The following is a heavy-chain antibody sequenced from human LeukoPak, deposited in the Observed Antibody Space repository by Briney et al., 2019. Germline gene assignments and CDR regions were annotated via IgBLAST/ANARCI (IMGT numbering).Heavy chain of an antibody. CDR3: ARTPGRDGYIY. J-gene: IGHJ4*02. D-gene: IGHD5-24*01. Sequence: GGSLRLSCAASGFTFSSYEMNWVRQAPGKGLEWVSYISSSGSTIYYADSVKGRFTISRDNAKNSLYLQMNSLRAEDTAVYYCARTPGRDGYIYWGQGTLVTVSS. V-gene: IGHV3-48*03. CDR2: ISSSGSTI. CDR1: GFTFSSYE.